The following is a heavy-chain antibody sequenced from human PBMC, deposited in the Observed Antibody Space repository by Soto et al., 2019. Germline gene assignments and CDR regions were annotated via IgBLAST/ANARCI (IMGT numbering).Heavy chain of an antibody. Sequence: LRLSCAASGFTFDDYAMHWVRQAPGKGLEWVSGISWNSGSIGYADSVKGRFTISRDNAKNSLYLQMNSLRAEDTALYYCAKVGVGAAAGPSFFDYWGQGTLVTVSS. V-gene: IGHV3-9*01. CDR1: GFTFDDYA. D-gene: IGHD6-13*01. CDR3: AKVGVGAAAGPSFFDY. CDR2: ISWNSGSI. J-gene: IGHJ4*02.